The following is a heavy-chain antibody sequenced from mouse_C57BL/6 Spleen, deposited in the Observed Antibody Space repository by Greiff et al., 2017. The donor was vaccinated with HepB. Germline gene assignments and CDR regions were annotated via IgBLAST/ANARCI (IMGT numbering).Heavy chain of an antibody. J-gene: IGHJ1*03. CDR3: ARRQFITIFDV. V-gene: IGHV14-2*01. D-gene: IGHD1-1*01. CDR1: GFNIKDYY. Sequence: EVQLQQSGAELVKPGASVKLSCTASGFNIKDYYMHWVKQRTEQGLEWIGRIDPEDGETKYAPKFQGKATITADTSSNTAYLQHSSLTSEDTAVYYCARRQFITIFDVWGTGTTVTVSS. CDR2: IDPEDGET.